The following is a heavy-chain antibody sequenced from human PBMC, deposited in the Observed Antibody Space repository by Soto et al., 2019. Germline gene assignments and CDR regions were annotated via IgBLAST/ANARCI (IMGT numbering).Heavy chain of an antibody. Sequence: QVQLVESGGGVVQPGRSLRLSCAASGFTFSSYGMHWVRQAPGKGLEWVAVIWYDGSNKYYADSVKGRFTISRDNSKNTXXLQMNSRRAEDTAVYYCARESGGCGFDILTGYMDVWGQGTTVTVSS. CDR2: IWYDGSNK. J-gene: IGHJ6*03. V-gene: IGHV3-33*01. D-gene: IGHD3-9*01. CDR1: GFTFSSYG. CDR3: ARESGGCGFDILTGYMDV.